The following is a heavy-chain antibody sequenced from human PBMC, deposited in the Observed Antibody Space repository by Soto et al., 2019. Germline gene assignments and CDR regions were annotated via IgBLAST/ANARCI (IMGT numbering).Heavy chain of an antibody. V-gene: IGHV3-66*01. CDR3: AKAEANYFYLDV. J-gene: IGHJ6*03. CDR1: GFIVSSKY. Sequence: QPGGSLRLSCAASGFIVSSKYMSWVRQAPGKGLEWVSVIYSGGSTYYADSVKGRFTISRDNSKNTLYLQMNSLRAEDTAVYYCAKAEANYFYLDVWGKGITVTVS. CDR2: IYSGGST.